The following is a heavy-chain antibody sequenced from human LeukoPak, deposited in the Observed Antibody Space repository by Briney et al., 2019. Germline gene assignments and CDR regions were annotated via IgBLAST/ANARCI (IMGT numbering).Heavy chain of an antibody. V-gene: IGHV4-39*07. CDR2: IYYSGST. CDR3: ARLFITMILIDY. D-gene: IGHD3-22*01. CDR1: GGSVSSSNYY. Sequence: SETLSLTCTVSGGSVSSSNYYWGWIRQPPGKGLEWIGSIYYSGSTYYSPSLKSRVAISVDTSKNQFSLKLSSVTAADTAVYYCARLFITMILIDYWGQGTLVTVSS. J-gene: IGHJ4*02.